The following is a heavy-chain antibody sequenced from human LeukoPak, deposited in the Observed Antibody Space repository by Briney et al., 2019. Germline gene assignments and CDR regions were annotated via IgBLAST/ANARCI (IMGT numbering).Heavy chain of an antibody. D-gene: IGHD1-26*01. CDR2: ISYDGSNK. V-gene: IGHV3-30*18. Sequence: GGSLRLSCAASGFTFSYYGMHWARQAPGKGLEWVAVISYDGSNKYYADSVKLRFTISRDNSKNTLYLQMNSLTPEDTAVFYCANRGGGAKYYFDYWGQGTLVTASS. CDR3: ANRGGGAKYYFDY. CDR1: GFTFSYYG. J-gene: IGHJ4*02.